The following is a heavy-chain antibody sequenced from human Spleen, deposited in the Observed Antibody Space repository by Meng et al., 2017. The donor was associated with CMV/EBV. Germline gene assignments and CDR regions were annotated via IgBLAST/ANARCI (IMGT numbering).Heavy chain of an antibody. J-gene: IGHJ4*02. CDR3: VRDLPPDY. Sequence: GESLKISCAASGFTFSSYAMSWVRQAPGKGLEWVSAISGSGGSTYYADSVKGRFTISRDNSKNTLYLQMNSLRAEDTAVYYCVRDLPPDYWGQGTLVTVSS. V-gene: IGHV3-23*01. CDR2: ISGSGGST. CDR1: GFTFSSYA.